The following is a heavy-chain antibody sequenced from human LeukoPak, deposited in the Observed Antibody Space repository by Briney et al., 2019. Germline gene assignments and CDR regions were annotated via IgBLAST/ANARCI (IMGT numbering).Heavy chain of an antibody. D-gene: IGHD5-18*01. Sequence: PSETLSLTCTVSGGSISNYYWIWVRQPPGKGLEWIGYIYYSGSTNYNPSLKSRVTISVDTSKNQSSLKLSSVTAADTAVYYCARTGGVGGYSYGYARGVDYWGQGTLVTVSS. V-gene: IGHV4-59*01. CDR2: IYYSGST. CDR3: ARTGGVGGYSYGYARGVDY. CDR1: GGSISNYY. J-gene: IGHJ4*02.